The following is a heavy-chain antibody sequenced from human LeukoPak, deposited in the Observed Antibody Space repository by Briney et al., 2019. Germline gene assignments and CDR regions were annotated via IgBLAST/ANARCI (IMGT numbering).Heavy chain of an antibody. D-gene: IGHD1-1*01. CDR3: ARDLDGVSFDY. CDR2: ISSSSSYT. V-gene: IGHV3-11*06. J-gene: IGHJ4*02. CDR1: GFTFSDYY. Sequence: PGGSLRLSCAASGFTFSDYYVSWIRQAPGKGLEWVSYISSSSSYTNYADSVKGRFTISRDNAKNSLYLRMNSLRAEDTAVYYCARDLDGVSFDYWGQGTLVTVSS.